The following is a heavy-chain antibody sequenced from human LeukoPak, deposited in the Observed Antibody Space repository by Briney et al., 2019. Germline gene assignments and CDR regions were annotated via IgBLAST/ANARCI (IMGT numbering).Heavy chain of an antibody. J-gene: IGHJ4*02. D-gene: IGHD3-22*01. Sequence: GGSLRLSCAASGFTFSSYWMHWVRQAPGKGLVWVSRINSDGSSTTYADSVKGRFTISRDNAKNTLYLQMNSLKIEDTAVYYCTTGERRFDSSGFYPYYFDFWGQGTLVTVSS. CDR1: GFTFSSYW. CDR2: INSDGSST. V-gene: IGHV3-74*01. CDR3: TTGERRFDSSGFYPYYFDF.